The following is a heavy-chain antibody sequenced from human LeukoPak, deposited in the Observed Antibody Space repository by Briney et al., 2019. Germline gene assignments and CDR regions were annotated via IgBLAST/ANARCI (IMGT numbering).Heavy chain of an antibody. D-gene: IGHD4-17*01. CDR3: ATDYGDRSMVSFDI. CDR1: GGSISSANW. V-gene: IGHV4-4*02. Sequence: SGTLSLTCTVSGGSISSANWWSWVRQSPGKGLECIGQIYQGGGTTTFNPSLRSRATISIDKSKNQFFLSLTSVTAADTAVYYCATDYGDRSMVSFDIWGPGTMVTVSA. CDR2: IYQGGGTT. J-gene: IGHJ3*02.